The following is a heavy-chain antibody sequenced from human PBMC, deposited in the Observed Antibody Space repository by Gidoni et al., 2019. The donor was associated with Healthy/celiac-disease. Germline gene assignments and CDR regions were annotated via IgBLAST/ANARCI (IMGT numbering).Heavy chain of an antibody. J-gene: IGHJ4*02. D-gene: IGHD5-18*01. V-gene: IGHV4-39*01. CDR1: GCSISSSSYY. CDR2: IYYSGST. Sequence: HLQLQESGPGLGKPSETLSLTCTVSGCSISSSSYYWGWIRQPPGKGLEWIGSIYYSGSTYYNPSLKSRVTISVDTSKNQFSLKLSSVTAADTAVYYCASPSAMVSYFDYWGQGTLVTVSS. CDR3: ASPSAMVSYFDY.